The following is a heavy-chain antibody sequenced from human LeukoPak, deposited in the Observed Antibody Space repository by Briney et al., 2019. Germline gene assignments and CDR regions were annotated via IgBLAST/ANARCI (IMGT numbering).Heavy chain of an antibody. CDR2: ISGSGGST. V-gene: IGHV3-23*01. CDR3: AKDHYYDSSGYYYSDFDY. Sequence: GGSLRLSCAASGLTFSSYAMSWVRQAPGKGLEWVSAISGSGGSTYYADSVKGRFTISRDNSKNTLYLQMNSLRAEDTAVYYCAKDHYYDSSGYYYSDFDYWGQGTLVTVSS. D-gene: IGHD3-22*01. CDR1: GLTFSSYA. J-gene: IGHJ4*02.